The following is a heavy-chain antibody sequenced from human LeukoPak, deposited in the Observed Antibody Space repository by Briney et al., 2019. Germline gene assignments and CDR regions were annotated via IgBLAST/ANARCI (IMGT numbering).Heavy chain of an antibody. V-gene: IGHV4-39*07. D-gene: IGHD1-26*01. J-gene: IGHJ4*02. CDR1: GGSISSSNYY. CDR3: ARGGEVGALSILDY. Sequence: PSETLSLTCTVSGGSISSSNYYWGWIRQPPGKGLEWIGEIYHSGSTNYNPSLKSRVTISVDKSKNQFSLKLSSVTAADTAVYYCARGGEVGALSILDYWGQGTLVTVSS. CDR2: IYHSGST.